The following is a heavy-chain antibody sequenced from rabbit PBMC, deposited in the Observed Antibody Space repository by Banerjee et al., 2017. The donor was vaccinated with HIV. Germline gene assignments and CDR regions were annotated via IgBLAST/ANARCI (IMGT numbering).Heavy chain of an antibody. Sequence: QEHLEESGGDLVKPEGSLTLTCTASGFSFSNNYWLCWVRQAPGKGLEWIACIGAGSNSAYYATWAKGRFTISKTSSTTVTLQMTSLTAADTATYFCARGAGIHYADLWGPGTLVTDS. D-gene: IGHD4-2*01. V-gene: IGHV1S45*01. CDR1: GFSFSNNYW. CDR3: ARGAGIHYADL. CDR2: IGAGSNSA. J-gene: IGHJ4*01.